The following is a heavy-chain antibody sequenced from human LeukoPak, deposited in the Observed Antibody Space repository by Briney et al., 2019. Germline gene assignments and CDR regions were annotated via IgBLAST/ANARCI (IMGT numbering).Heavy chain of an antibody. CDR3: AKYLYSVSYYGMDV. CDR2: IKQDGSEK. D-gene: IGHD2/OR15-2a*01. Sequence: GGSLRLSCAASGFTSSTYWMSWVRQAPGKGLDWVANIKQDGSEKYYVDSVKGRFTISRDNAKNSLYLQMNSLRAEDTALYYCAKYLYSVSYYGMDVWGQGTTVTVSS. J-gene: IGHJ6*02. CDR1: GFTSSTYW. V-gene: IGHV3-7*05.